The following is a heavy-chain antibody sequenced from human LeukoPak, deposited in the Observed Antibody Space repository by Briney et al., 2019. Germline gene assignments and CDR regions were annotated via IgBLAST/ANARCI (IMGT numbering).Heavy chain of an antibody. J-gene: IGHJ4*02. D-gene: IGHD3-22*01. CDR1: GFTFSTYA. Sequence: PGGSLRLSCAASGFTFSTYAMHWVRQPPGKGLEWVAVISYDGSNKYYADSVKGRFTISRDNSKNTLYLQMNSLRAEDTAVYYCARALYYYDSSGYYNFDYWGQGTLVTVSS. V-gene: IGHV3-30-3*01. CDR3: ARALYYYDSSGYYNFDY. CDR2: ISYDGSNK.